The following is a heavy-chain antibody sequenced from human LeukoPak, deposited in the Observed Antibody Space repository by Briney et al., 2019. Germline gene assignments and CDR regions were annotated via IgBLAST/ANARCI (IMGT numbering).Heavy chain of an antibody. D-gene: IGHD2-2*01. J-gene: IGHJ4*02. CDR1: GGSFSGYY. CDR2: INHSGST. Sequence: SETLSLTCAVYGGSFSGYYWSWIRQPPGKGLEWIGEINHSGSTNYNPSLKSRVTISVDTSKNQFSLKLSSVPAADTAVYYCARAWGLPAAMAGTSRVDYWGQGTLVTVSS. CDR3: ARAWGLPAAMAGTSRVDY. V-gene: IGHV4-34*01.